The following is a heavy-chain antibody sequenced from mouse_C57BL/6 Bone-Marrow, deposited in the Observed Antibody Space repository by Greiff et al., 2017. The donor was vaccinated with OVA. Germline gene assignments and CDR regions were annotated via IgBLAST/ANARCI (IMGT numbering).Heavy chain of an antibody. CDR2: IFPGSGST. J-gene: IGHJ4*01. V-gene: IGHV1-56*01. CDR1: GYTFTSHW. D-gene: IGHD1-1*01. Sequence: QVQLQQSGPELVRPGASVKISCKAPGYTFTSHWMQLVRQRPGQGLEWIGEIFPGSGSTYYNEKFKGKATLTVDASSSTAYMQLSSLTSRVSAVYVCARRLTVGEDCAMDYWGQGTSVTVSS. CDR3: ARRLTVGEDCAMDY.